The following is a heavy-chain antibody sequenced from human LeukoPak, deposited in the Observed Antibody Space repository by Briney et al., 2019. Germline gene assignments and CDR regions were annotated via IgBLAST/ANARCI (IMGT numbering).Heavy chain of an antibody. CDR1: GHAFTGYY. J-gene: IGHJ4*02. CDR3: ARGGSTTMVTSYYFDY. D-gene: IGHD4-17*01. CDR2: INPNSGGT. V-gene: IGHV1-2*02. Sequence: ASVKVSCKASGHAFTGYYMHWVRQAPGQGLEWMGWINPNSGGTNYAQKFQGRVTMTRDTSISTAYMELSSLRSDDTAVYYCARGGSTTMVTSYYFDYWGQGTLVTVSS.